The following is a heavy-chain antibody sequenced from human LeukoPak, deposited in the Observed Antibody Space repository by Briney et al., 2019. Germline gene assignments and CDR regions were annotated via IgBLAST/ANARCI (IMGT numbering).Heavy chain of an antibody. CDR3: ARGGGYASPIGY. Sequence: SETLSLTCTVSGGSISTYYWSWIRQPPGKGLEWIGYIYHSGSTNYNPSLKSRVTISVDTSKNQFSLKLSSVTAGDTAVYYCARGGGYASPIGYWGQGALVTVSS. CDR1: GGSISTYY. J-gene: IGHJ4*02. D-gene: IGHD5-12*01. CDR2: IYHSGST. V-gene: IGHV4-59*01.